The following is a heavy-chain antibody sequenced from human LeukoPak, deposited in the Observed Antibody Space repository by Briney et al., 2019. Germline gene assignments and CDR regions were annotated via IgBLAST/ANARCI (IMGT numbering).Heavy chain of an antibody. J-gene: IGHJ5*02. CDR1: GGSISSGDYY. CDR3: ARTSLGGAWFDP. D-gene: IGHD3-10*01. CDR2: IYYNGST. V-gene: IGHV4-30-4*08. Sequence: PSETLSLTCTVSGGSISSGDYYWSWVRQPPGKGLEWIGYIYYNGSTYYNPSLKSRVTISVDTSKNQFSLKLSSVTAADTAVYYCARTSLGGAWFDPWGQGTLVTVSS.